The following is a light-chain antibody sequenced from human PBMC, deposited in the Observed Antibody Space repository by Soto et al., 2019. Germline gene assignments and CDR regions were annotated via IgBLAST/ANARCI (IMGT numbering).Light chain of an antibody. Sequence: QPASVSGSPGQSITISCTGTSSDVGGYNYVSWYQQHPGKAPKLMIYDVSNRPSGVSNRFSGSKSGNTASLTISGLQAEDEADYYCSSYTSSSVVFGGGTKLTVL. CDR1: SSDVGGYNY. CDR2: DVS. V-gene: IGLV2-14*01. CDR3: SSYTSSSVV. J-gene: IGLJ2*01.